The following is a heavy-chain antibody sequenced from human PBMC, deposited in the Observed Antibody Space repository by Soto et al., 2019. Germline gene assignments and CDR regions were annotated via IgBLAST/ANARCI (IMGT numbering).Heavy chain of an antibody. CDR3: ARALVGYCSGGSCYSPRYNWFDP. CDR2: IYYSGST. CDR1: GGSISSYY. J-gene: IGHJ5*02. Sequence: ASETLSLTCTVSGGSISSYYWSWIRQPPGKGLEWIGYIYYSGSTNYNPSLKSRVTISVDTSKNQFSLKLSSVTAADTAVYYCARALVGYCSGGSCYSPRYNWFDPWGQGTLVTVSS. V-gene: IGHV4-59*01. D-gene: IGHD2-15*01.